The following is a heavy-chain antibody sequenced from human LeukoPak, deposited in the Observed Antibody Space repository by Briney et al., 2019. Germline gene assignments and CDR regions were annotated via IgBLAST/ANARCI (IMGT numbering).Heavy chain of an antibody. J-gene: IGHJ3*02. CDR2: ISSSSSTI. Sequence: GGSLRLSCAASGFTFSSYSMNWVRQAPGKGLEWVSYISSSSSTIYYADSVKGRFTISRDNSKNTLYLQMNSLRAEDTAVYYCAKYNCSSTRCYARSDAFDIWGQGTMVTVSS. D-gene: IGHD2-2*01. CDR1: GFTFSSYS. CDR3: AKYNCSSTRCYARSDAFDI. V-gene: IGHV3-48*01.